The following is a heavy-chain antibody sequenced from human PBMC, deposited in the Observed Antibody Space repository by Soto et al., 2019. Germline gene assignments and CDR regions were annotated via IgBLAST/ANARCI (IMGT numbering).Heavy chain of an antibody. CDR1: GYTFTSYG. CDR3: ARVDEELITIFGVVIGNFDY. Sequence: GASVKVSCKASGYTFTSYGISWVRQAPGQGLEWMGWISAYNGNTNYAQKLQGRVTMTTDTSTSTAYMELRSLRSDDTAVYYCARVDEELITIFGVVIGNFDYWGQGTLVTVSS. CDR2: ISAYNGNT. D-gene: IGHD3-3*01. V-gene: IGHV1-18*01. J-gene: IGHJ4*02.